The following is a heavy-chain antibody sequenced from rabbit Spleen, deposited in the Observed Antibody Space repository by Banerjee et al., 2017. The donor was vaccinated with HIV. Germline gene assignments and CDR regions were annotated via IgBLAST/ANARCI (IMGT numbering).Heavy chain of an antibody. J-gene: IGHJ4*01. CDR1: GFDVNINP. V-gene: IGHV1S40*01. CDR2: IAGDSSDST. Sequence: QSLEESGGDLVKPGASLTLTCTASGFDVNINPMCWVRQAPGKGLEWIACIAGDSSDSTYYASWAKGRFTISKTSSTMVTLLMTSLTAADTATYFCARPYDLWGPGTLVTVS. CDR3: ARPYDL.